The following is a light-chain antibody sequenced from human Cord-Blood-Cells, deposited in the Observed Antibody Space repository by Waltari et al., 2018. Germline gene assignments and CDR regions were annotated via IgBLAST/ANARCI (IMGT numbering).Light chain of an antibody. CDR2: QDS. Sequence: SYELTQPPSVSVSPGQTASLTCSGDKLGHTYACWYQQKTGQSPVLVIYQDSKRPSGIPERFSGSNSGNTATLTISGTQAMDEADYYCQAWDSSTAVFGGGTKLTVL. V-gene: IGLV3-1*01. CDR1: KLGHTY. CDR3: QAWDSSTAV. J-gene: IGLJ3*02.